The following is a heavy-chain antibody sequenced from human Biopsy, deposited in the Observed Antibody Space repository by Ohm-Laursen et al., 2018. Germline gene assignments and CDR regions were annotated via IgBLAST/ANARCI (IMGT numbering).Heavy chain of an antibody. CDR1: GGSFTGHY. D-gene: IGHD4-11*01. J-gene: IGHJ6*02. CDR2: ISDTGTT. V-gene: IGHV4-59*11. CDR3: ARDSGILNYGNFKYYHYYGMDV. Sequence: SETLSLTCIVSGGSFTGHYWSWIRQPPGKGLEWIGYISDTGTTNYNPSLRGRVAMSVDTSKNQFSLQLTSVTAADTAVYYCARDSGILNYGNFKYYHYYGMDVWGQGTKVTVSS.